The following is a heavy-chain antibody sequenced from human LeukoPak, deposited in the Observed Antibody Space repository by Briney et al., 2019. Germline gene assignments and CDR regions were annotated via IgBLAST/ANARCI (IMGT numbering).Heavy chain of an antibody. J-gene: IGHJ4*02. Sequence: AASVKVSCKAFGYTFTGYYIHWVRQAPGQGLEWMGWINPDSGGTDSAQKFRGRVTMTRDTSISTAYMELSYLTSDDTAVYYCARAASGGGLLVTPLLAFDFWGQGTLVTVSS. CDR3: ARAASGGGLLVTPLLAFDF. V-gene: IGHV1-2*02. D-gene: IGHD5-18*01. CDR2: INPDSGGT. CDR1: GYTFTGYY.